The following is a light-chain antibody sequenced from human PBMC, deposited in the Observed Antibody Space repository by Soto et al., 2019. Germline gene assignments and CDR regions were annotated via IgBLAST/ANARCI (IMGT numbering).Light chain of an antibody. CDR2: GAS. J-gene: IGKJ1*01. CDR1: QSVSSTD. Sequence: EIVLTQSPGTLSLSPRERATLSCRASQSVSSTDLAWYQQKPGQAPRLVIYGASSRATGIPDRFSGSGSGTDFTLTISRLEPEDFAVYYCQQYGSSRTFGQGTKVEIK. V-gene: IGKV3-20*01. CDR3: QQYGSSRT.